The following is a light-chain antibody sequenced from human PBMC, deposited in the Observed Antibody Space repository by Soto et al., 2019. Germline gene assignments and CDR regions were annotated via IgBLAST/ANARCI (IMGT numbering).Light chain of an antibody. CDR1: SSDIGSYNL. CDR2: EVD. V-gene: IGLV2-23*02. Sequence: LTQPASLSGSPGQSITISCTGTSSDIGSYNLVSWYQQHPGKVPKVMIYEVDKRPSGVSNRFSGSKSGNTASLTISGLQAEDEADYYCWAYAGSNSYVFGTGTKVTV. J-gene: IGLJ1*01. CDR3: WAYAGSNSYV.